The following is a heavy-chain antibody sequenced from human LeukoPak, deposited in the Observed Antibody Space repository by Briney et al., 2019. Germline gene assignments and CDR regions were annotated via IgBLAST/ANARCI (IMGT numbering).Heavy chain of an antibody. V-gene: IGHV5-51*01. CDR1: EYTFTNYW. J-gene: IGHJ4*02. Sequence: GESVKISCKGSEYTFTNYWIGWVRQTSDKGLELVAFIYPRDSDTRYNPSFQGQVTISADKSTNTAYLQWSRLQASDTAMYYCARSTSAYYYADYWGQGTLVTVSS. D-gene: IGHD3-22*01. CDR3: ARSTSAYYYADY. CDR2: IYPRDSDT.